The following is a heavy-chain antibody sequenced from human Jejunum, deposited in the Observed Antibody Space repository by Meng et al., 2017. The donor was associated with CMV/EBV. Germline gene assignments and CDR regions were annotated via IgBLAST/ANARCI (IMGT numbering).Heavy chain of an antibody. Sequence: QVQLTCVGHGLLNPSGPLSLPCGVYGGSFSIYYWSWIRQSPGKGLEWIGEIHPSGSTYYNPSLNSRVTMSVDTSKNQFSLNLRSVTAADTAVYYCSRGADAYKSGRSWGQGTLVTVSS. V-gene: IGHV4-34*01. J-gene: IGHJ5*02. CDR3: SRGADAYKSGRS. CDR1: GGSFSIYY. CDR2: IHPSGST. D-gene: IGHD5-24*01.